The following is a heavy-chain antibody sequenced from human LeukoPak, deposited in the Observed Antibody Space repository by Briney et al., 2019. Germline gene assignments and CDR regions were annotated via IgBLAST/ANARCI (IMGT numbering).Heavy chain of an antibody. J-gene: IGHJ4*02. Sequence: GASVKVSCKASGYTFTGYYMHWVRQAPGQGLEWMGWINPNSGGTNYAQKFQGRVTMTRDTSISTAYMELSRLRSDDTAVYYCARDISMVRGVINPFGYWGQGTLVTVSS. CDR1: GYTFTGYY. CDR3: ARDISMVRGVINPFGY. V-gene: IGHV1-2*02. D-gene: IGHD3-10*01. CDR2: INPNSGGT.